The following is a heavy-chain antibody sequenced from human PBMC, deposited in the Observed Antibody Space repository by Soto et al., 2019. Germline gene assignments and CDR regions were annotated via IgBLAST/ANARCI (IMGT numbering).Heavy chain of an antibody. CDR1: GFPFGITD. D-gene: IGHD3-10*01. Sequence: GGSLRLSCAACGFPFGITDMSWVRQAPGKGLEWVSTIDGSGGATHYADSVKGRFTISRDNSKNTVFLQMSSLRADDTAVYYCAKNSGWFNTWGQGTLVTVSS. V-gene: IGHV3-23*01. CDR3: AKNSGWFNT. J-gene: IGHJ5*02. CDR2: IDGSGGAT.